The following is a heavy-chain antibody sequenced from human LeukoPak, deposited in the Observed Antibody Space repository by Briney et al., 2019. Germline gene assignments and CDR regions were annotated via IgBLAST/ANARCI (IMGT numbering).Heavy chain of an antibody. Sequence: GGSLRLSCAASGFTFSSYWMSWVRQAPGKGLEWVANIKQDGSEKYYVDSVRGRLTISRDNAKNSLYLQMNSLRAEDTAVYYCARRGRIAAAGTDQYYFDYWGQGTLVTVSS. CDR2: IKQDGSEK. V-gene: IGHV3-7*01. CDR3: ARRGRIAAAGTDQYYFDY. CDR1: GFTFSSYW. J-gene: IGHJ4*02. D-gene: IGHD6-13*01.